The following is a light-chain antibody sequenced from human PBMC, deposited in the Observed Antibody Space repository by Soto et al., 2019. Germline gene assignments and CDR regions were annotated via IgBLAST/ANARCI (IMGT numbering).Light chain of an antibody. CDR3: SSYTSGSSHYV. J-gene: IGLJ1*01. CDR2: GVT. Sequence: LTQPASVSGSPGQSITISCTGTSSDVGAYYSVSWYQHHPGKAPKLIIYGVTNRPSGVSNRFSGSKSGNTASLTISGLQAEDEADYHCSSYTSGSSHYVFGTGTKLTVL. CDR1: SSDVGAYYS. V-gene: IGLV2-14*01.